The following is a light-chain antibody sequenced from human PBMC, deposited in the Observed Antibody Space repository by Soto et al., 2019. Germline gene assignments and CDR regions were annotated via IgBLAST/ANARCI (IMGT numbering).Light chain of an antibody. CDR1: SSDVGGYNY. CDR3: SSYAASNNFYFV. J-gene: IGLJ3*02. Sequence: QSALTQPPSASGSPGQSVTISCTGTSSDVGGYNYVSWYQQYPGRAPKLMIYEVTKRPSGVPDRFSGSKSGNTASLTVSGLQAADEADYYCSSYAASNNFYFVFGGGTQLTV. V-gene: IGLV2-8*01. CDR2: EVT.